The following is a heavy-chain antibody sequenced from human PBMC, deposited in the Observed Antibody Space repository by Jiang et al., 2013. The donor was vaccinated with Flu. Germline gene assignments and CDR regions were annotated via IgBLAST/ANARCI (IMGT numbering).Heavy chain of an antibody. CDR1: GGSISSYY. J-gene: IGHJ4*02. CDR2: IYYSGST. D-gene: IGHD5-24*01. CDR3: ARLKTDGWLQLSHFDY. Sequence: GLVKPSETLSLTCTVSGGSISSYYWSWIRQPPGKGLEWIGYIYYSGSTNYNPSLKSRVTISVDTSKNQFSLKLSSVTAADTAVYYCARLKTDGWLQLSHFDYWGQGTLVTVSS. V-gene: IGHV4-59*08.